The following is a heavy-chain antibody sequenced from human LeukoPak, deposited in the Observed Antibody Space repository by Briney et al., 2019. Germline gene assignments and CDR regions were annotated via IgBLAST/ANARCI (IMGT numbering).Heavy chain of an antibody. CDR3: ASVHSSGSYYPPYYMDV. CDR2: INAGNGNT. J-gene: IGHJ6*03. D-gene: IGHD3-10*01. V-gene: IGHV1-3*03. Sequence: ASVKVSCKASGYTFTSYAMHWVRQAPGQRLEWMGWINAGNGNTKYSQEFQGRVTITRDTSASTAYMELSSLRSEDTAVYYCASVHSSGSYYPPYYMDVWGKGTTVTISS. CDR1: GYTFTSYA.